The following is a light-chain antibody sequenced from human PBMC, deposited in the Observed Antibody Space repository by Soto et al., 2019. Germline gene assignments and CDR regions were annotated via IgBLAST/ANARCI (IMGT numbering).Light chain of an antibody. J-gene: IGLJ3*02. CDR2: ENN. CDR1: SGSIASNY. Sequence: NFMLTQPHSVSESPGKTVTISCTRSSGSIASNYVQWYQQRPGSSPPTVIYENNQRPSGVADRFSGSIDSSSNSSSLTISGLKAEDEADYYCQSYDGTNWVFGGGTKLTVL. V-gene: IGLV6-57*01. CDR3: QSYDGTNWV.